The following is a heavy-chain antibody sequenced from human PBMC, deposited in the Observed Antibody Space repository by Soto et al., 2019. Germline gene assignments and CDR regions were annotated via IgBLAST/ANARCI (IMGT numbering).Heavy chain of an antibody. D-gene: IGHD2-15*01. CDR2: INPSGST. CDR3: ARVCCSGGSCYSIDY. Sequence: ASVKVSCKASGYTFTSDYMHWVRQAPGQGLEWMGIINPSGSTTYAQKFQGRVTMTRDTSTSTVYMQLSSLRSEDTAVYYCARVCCSGGSCYSIDYWGQGTLVTVSS. J-gene: IGHJ4*02. CDR1: GYTFTSDY. V-gene: IGHV1-46*03.